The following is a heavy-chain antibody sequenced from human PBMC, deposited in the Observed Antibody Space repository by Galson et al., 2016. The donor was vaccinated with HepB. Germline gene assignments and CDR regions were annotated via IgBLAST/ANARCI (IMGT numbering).Heavy chain of an antibody. CDR2: ISSRGNMI. V-gene: IGHV3-48*03. D-gene: IGHD3-9*01. Sequence: LRLSCAASGFTFSSYEMNWVRQAPGKGLEWVSYISSRGNMIFYADSVNGRFILSRDNAKNSLHLQMNSLRAEDTAVYNCARGDRRYSDLLSPNFDSWGRGTLVTVSS. J-gene: IGHJ4*02. CDR1: GFTFSSYE. CDR3: ARGDRRYSDLLSPNFDS.